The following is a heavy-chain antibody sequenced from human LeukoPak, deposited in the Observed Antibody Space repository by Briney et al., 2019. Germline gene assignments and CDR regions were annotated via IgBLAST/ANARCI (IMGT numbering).Heavy chain of an antibody. Sequence: PSETLSLTCTASGVSISSTSYYWGWIRQSPEKGLAWIGSTSFSGNTRSNPSLKSRATISADASKNHLSLELSSVTAADTATYYCATHRYSSAWSALAYWGQGILVTVSS. CDR1: GVSISSTSYY. CDR2: TSFSGNT. CDR3: ATHRYSSAWSALAY. V-gene: IGHV4-39*01. D-gene: IGHD6-19*01. J-gene: IGHJ4*02.